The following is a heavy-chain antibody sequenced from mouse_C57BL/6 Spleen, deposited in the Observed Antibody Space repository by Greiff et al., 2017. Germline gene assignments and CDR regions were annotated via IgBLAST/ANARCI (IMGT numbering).Heavy chain of an antibody. Sequence: VQLQESGPGLVAPSQSLSITCTVSGFSLTSYAISWVRQPPGKGLEWLGVIWTGGGTNYNSALKSRLSISKDNSKSQVFLKMNSLQTDDTARYYCARSYYYGSSYYWYFDVWGTGTTVTVSS. V-gene: IGHV2-9-1*01. CDR3: ARSYYYGSSYYWYFDV. J-gene: IGHJ1*03. D-gene: IGHD1-1*01. CDR1: GFSLTSYA. CDR2: IWTGGGT.